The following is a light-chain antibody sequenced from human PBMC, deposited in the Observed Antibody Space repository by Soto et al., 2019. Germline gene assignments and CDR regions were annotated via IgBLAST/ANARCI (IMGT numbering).Light chain of an antibody. J-gene: IGKJ1*01. Sequence: EIVMTQSPATLSVSPGERATLSCRASQSVSSNLAWYQQEPGQAPRLLIYGVSTRATGIPARFSGSGSGTEFTLTISSLQSEDFAVYYCQQYNNWPPWTFGQGTKVDIK. V-gene: IGKV3-15*01. CDR2: GVS. CDR1: QSVSSN. CDR3: QQYNNWPPWT.